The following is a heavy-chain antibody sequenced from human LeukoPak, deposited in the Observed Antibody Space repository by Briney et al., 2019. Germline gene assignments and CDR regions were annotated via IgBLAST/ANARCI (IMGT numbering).Heavy chain of an antibody. D-gene: IGHD3-10*01. Sequence: SVKVSCKASGFTFTSSAVQWVRQARGQPLEWIGWIFVGSGNTNYAQKFQERVTITRDMSTSTAYMELSSLRSEDTAVYYCAADRYYYGSGSYYRWYFDLWGRGTLVTVSS. CDR1: GFTFTSSA. CDR3: AADRYYYGSGSYYRWYFDL. J-gene: IGHJ2*01. CDR2: IFVGSGNT. V-gene: IGHV1-58*01.